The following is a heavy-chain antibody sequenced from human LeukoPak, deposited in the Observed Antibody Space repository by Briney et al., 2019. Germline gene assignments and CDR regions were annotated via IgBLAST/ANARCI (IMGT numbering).Heavy chain of an antibody. CDR2: INPNSGGT. Sequence: ASVKVSCKASGYTFTGYYMHWVRQAPGQGLEWMGWINPNSGGTNYAQKFQGRVTMTRDTSISTAYMELSRLRSDDTAVYYCARTAGAYCSGGSCYSADDAFDIWGKGTMVTVSS. CDR1: GYTFTGYY. D-gene: IGHD2-15*01. V-gene: IGHV1-2*02. CDR3: ARTAGAYCSGGSCYSADDAFDI. J-gene: IGHJ3*02.